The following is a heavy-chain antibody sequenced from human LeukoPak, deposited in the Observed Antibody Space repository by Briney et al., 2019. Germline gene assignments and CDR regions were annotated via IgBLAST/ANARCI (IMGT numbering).Heavy chain of an antibody. J-gene: IGHJ4*02. CDR1: GGSFSGYY. CDR3: ARGKFDPLE. V-gene: IGHV4-34*01. CDR2: INHSGST. Sequence: PSETLSLTCAVYGGSFSGYYWSWIRQPPGKGLEWIGEINHSGSTNYNPPLKSRVTISVDTSKNQFSLKLSSVTAADTAVYYCARGKFDPLEWGQGTLVTVSS.